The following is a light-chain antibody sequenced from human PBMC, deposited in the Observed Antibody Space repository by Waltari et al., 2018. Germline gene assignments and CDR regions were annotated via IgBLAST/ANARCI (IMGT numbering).Light chain of an antibody. CDR3: QAWDSSTANVV. CDR1: NLGDKY. V-gene: IGLV3-1*01. J-gene: IGLJ2*01. CDR2: QDS. Sequence: SYELTQPPSVSVSPRQTASITCSGDNLGDKYACWYQQQPGHSPGMVLYQDSKRPSGTPERFSGSNSGNTATLTISGTQAMDEADYYCQAWDSSTANVVFGGGTKLTVL.